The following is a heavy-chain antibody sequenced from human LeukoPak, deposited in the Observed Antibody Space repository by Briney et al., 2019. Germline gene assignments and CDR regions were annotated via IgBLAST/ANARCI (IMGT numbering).Heavy chain of an antibody. CDR2: IYSGGST. D-gene: IGHD1-1*01. Sequence: GGSLRLSCAAPGFTVSSNYMSWVRQAPGKGLEWVSVIYSGGSTYYADSVKGRFTISRDNSKNTLYLQMNSLRAEDTAVYYCASPRYPDYYYGMDVWGQGTTVTVSS. CDR3: ASPRYPDYYYGMDV. J-gene: IGHJ6*02. V-gene: IGHV3-66*01. CDR1: GFTVSSNY.